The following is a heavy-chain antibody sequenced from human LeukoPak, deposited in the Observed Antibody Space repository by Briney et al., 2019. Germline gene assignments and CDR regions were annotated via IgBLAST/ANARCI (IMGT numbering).Heavy chain of an antibody. CDR1: GGSISSYY. CDR3: ASVEVGHAFDI. CDR2: IYYSGST. J-gene: IGHJ3*02. Sequence: SETLSLTCTVSGGSISSYYWSWIRQPPGKGLEWIGYIYYSGSTNYNPSLKSRVTISVDTSKNQFSLKLSSVTAAATAVYYCASVEVGHAFDIWGQGTMVTVSS. V-gene: IGHV4-59*08. D-gene: IGHD3-10*01.